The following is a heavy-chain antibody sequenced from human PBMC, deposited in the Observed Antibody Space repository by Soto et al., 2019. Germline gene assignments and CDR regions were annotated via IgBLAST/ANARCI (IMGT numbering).Heavy chain of an antibody. CDR2: ISDDGSNK. CDR3: AKDNTREYYGAVGYYYGLDV. CDR1: GFTFSSYG. D-gene: IGHD3-10*01. Sequence: GGSLRLSCAASGFTFSSYGMHWVRQAPGKGLERVAVISDDGSNKYYADSVRGRFTISRDNSKNTLYLQMNSLRAEDTAVYYCAKDNTREYYGAVGYYYGLDVWGQGTTVTGSS. V-gene: IGHV3-30*18. J-gene: IGHJ6*02.